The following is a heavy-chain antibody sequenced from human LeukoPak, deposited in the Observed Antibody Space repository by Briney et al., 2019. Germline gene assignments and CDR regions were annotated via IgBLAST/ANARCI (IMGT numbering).Heavy chain of an antibody. V-gene: IGHV1-2*02. Sequence: ASVKVSCKASGYTFTTYYVHWVRQAPGQGLEWMGWINPNSGFTNYAQRFQGRVTMTSDTSISTAYMELSRLRSDDTAVYYCARDNYYDSSGYRFDYWGQGTLVTVSS. CDR2: INPNSGFT. CDR3: ARDNYYDSSGYRFDY. J-gene: IGHJ4*02. D-gene: IGHD3-22*01. CDR1: GYTFTTYY.